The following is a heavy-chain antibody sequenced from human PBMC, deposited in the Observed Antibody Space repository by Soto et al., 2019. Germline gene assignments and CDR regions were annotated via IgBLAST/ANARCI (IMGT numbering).Heavy chain of an antibody. V-gene: IGHV3-21*01. CDR2: ISSSSSYI. CDR3: ARVPEISYSSLYYFDY. D-gene: IGHD6-13*01. CDR1: GFTFSSYS. Sequence: GGSLRLSCAASGFTFSSYSMNWVRQAPGKGLEWVSSISSSSSYIYYADSVKGRFTISRDNAKNSLYLQMNSLRAEDTAVYYCARVPEISYSSLYYFDYWGQGTLVTVSS. J-gene: IGHJ4*02.